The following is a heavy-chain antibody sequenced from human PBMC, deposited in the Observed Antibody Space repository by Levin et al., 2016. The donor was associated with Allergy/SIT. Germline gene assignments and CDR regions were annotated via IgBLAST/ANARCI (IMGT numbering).Heavy chain of an antibody. Sequence: WIRQPPGKGLEWIGEIYHSGSTNYNPSLKSRVTISVDKSKNQFSLKLSSVTAADTAVYYCARFTYYCSGGSCYRPFDYWGQGTLVTVSS. J-gene: IGHJ4*02. CDR2: IYHSGST. V-gene: IGHV4-4*02. CDR3: ARFTYYCSGGSCYRPFDY. D-gene: IGHD2-15*01.